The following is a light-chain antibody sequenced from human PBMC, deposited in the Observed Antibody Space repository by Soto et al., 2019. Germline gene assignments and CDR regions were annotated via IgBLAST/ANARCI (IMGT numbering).Light chain of an antibody. V-gene: IGKV3-15*01. CDR3: QQYNNWPRT. CDR2: GAS. CDR1: QSISNN. J-gene: IGKJ1*01. Sequence: EIELTQSPGALSLSPGERATLSCRASQSISNNLAWYQQKPGQAPRLLIYGASTRATGIPARFSGSGSGTEFTLTISSLQSEDFAVYYCQQYNNWPRTFGQGTKVDI.